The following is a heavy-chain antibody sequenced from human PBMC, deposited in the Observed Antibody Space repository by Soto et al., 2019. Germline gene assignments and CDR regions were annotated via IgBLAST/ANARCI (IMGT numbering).Heavy chain of an antibody. CDR3: ARLLDDSRGYYYFDY. Sequence: SEPLSLTCAVSGYSISSCYYWGFIRQPPGKGLEWLGSIFHSGTTYDNPSLKSRVTISVDMSKNQFSLKLTSVTAADTAVYYCARLLDDSRGYYYFDYWGQGTLVTVSS. J-gene: IGHJ4*02. CDR1: GYSISSCYY. D-gene: IGHD3-22*01. V-gene: IGHV4-38-2*01. CDR2: IFHSGTT.